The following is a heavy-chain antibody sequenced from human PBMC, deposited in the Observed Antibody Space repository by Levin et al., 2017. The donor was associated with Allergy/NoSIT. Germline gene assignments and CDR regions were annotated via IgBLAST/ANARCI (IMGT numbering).Heavy chain of an antibody. D-gene: IGHD4-17*01. CDR3: ASRPHGDYPFFDY. CDR1: GFTVSGKY. V-gene: IGHV3-53*01. J-gene: IGHJ4*02. Sequence: PSETLSLTCVASGFTVSGKYMTWVRQAPGKGLEWVSGIYVGGNTYYADSVKGRFTISRDNSKNTLHLQMNSLRAEDTALYYCASRPHGDYPFFDYWGQGTLVTVSS. CDR2: IYVGGNT.